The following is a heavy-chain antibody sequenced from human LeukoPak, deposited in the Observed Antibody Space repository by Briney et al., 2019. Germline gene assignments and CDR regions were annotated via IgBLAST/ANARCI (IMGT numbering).Heavy chain of an antibody. Sequence: ASVTVSCKASGYTFTNYDINWVRQAPGQGLEWLGYMTPQSGNTGSAQKLQGRISLTRDTSTNTAYLDLRSLRSEDTAVYYCTRGDYWGQGTLVTVSS. CDR1: GYTFTNYD. J-gene: IGHJ4*02. CDR2: MTPQSGNT. V-gene: IGHV1-8*01. CDR3: TRGDY.